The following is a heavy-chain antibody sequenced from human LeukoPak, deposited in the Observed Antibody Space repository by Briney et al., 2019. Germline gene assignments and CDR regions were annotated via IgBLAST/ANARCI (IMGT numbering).Heavy chain of an antibody. CDR3: ARGGFRNDY. Sequence: SETLSLTCTVSGGSINSYYWSWIRQPPGKGLEWIGYIYYTGSTNYNPSLKSRVTISVDTSKNQFSLKLSSVTAADTAVYYCARGGFRNDYWGQGTLVTVSS. J-gene: IGHJ4*02. CDR2: IYYTGST. D-gene: IGHD3-16*01. CDR1: GGSINSYY. V-gene: IGHV4-59*08.